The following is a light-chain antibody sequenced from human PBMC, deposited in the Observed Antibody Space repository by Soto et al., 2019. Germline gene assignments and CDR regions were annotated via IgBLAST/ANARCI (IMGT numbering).Light chain of an antibody. V-gene: IGKV3-15*01. Sequence: EIVTTQSPATLSVSPGERATLSCRAGQGVTTNFAWYHQKSGQSPRLLIYDVSIRATGVPARFSGTGSETDFTLTISALQSEDSAVYFCQQFNNCPFSFGQGTRLEI. CDR2: DVS. J-gene: IGKJ5*01. CDR1: QGVTTN. CDR3: QQFNNCPFS.